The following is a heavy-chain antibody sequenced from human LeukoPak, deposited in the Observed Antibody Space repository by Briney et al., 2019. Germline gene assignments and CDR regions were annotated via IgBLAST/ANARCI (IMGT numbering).Heavy chain of an antibody. V-gene: IGHV1-69*06. J-gene: IGHJ6*04. CDR3: ARGYIVATITIGYYYGMDV. Sequence: SVKVSCKASGGTFSSYAISWVRQAPGQGLEWMGGIIPIFGTANYAQKFQGRVTVTADKSTSTAYMELSSLRSEDTAVYYCARGYIVATITIGYYYGMDVWGKGTTVTVSS. CDR2: IIPIFGTA. D-gene: IGHD5-12*01. CDR1: GGTFSSYA.